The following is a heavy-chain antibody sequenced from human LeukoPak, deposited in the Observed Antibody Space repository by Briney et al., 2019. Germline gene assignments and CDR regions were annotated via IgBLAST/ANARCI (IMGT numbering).Heavy chain of an antibody. J-gene: IGHJ4*02. CDR3: ARGAGWYEY. CDR1: GGSINSGTYY. Sequence: SETLSLTCTVSGGSINSGTYYWGWIRQPAGKGLEWIGRIYSSGSTNYNPSLKSRVTISGDTSKNQFSLRLSSMTAADTAVYYCARGAGWYEYWGQGTLVTVSS. V-gene: IGHV4-61*02. CDR2: IYSSGST. D-gene: IGHD6-19*01.